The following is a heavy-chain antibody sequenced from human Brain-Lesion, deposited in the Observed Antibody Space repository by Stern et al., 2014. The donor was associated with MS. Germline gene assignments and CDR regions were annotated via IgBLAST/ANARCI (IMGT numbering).Heavy chain of an antibody. CDR1: GYTLTELS. CDR3: ATLSPGAGGNYYRHFDY. V-gene: IGHV1-24*01. Sequence: HVHLVESGAEVKKPGASVKVSCKVSGYTLTELSMHWVRQAPRKGLEWMGGFDPEDGETIYAQKFQGRVTMTEDTSTDTAYMELSSLRSEDTAVYYCATLSPGAGGNYYRHFDYWGQGTLVTVSS. D-gene: IGHD1-26*01. CDR2: FDPEDGET. J-gene: IGHJ4*02.